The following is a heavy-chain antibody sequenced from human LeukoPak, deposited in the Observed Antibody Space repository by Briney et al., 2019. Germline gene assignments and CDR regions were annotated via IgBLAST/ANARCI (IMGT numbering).Heavy chain of an antibody. Sequence: ASVKVFCKASGYTFTGYYMHWVRQAPGQGLEWMGRINPNSGGTNYAQKFQGRVTMTRDTSISTAYMELSWLRSDDTAVYYCARDPVEYGMDVWGQGTTVTVSS. CDR3: ARDPVEYGMDV. J-gene: IGHJ6*02. V-gene: IGHV1-2*06. CDR1: GYTFTGYY. CDR2: INPNSGGT.